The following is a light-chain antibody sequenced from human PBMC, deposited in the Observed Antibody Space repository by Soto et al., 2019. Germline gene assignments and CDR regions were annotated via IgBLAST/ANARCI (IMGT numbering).Light chain of an antibody. J-gene: IGKJ4*01. CDR2: KAS. CDR1: QSINSW. Sequence: DIQMTQSPSTLSASVGDRVTLTCRASQSINSWLAWYQQRPGKGPKLLIHKASILEGGVPSRFSGSASGTEFTLTISSLQPDDFATDYCLQYNHYPRTFGGGTKVEIK. V-gene: IGKV1-5*03. CDR3: LQYNHYPRT.